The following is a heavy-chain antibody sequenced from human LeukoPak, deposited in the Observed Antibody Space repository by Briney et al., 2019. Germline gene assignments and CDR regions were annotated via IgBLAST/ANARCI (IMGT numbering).Heavy chain of an antibody. CDR3: AKFTAVTYYGGDAFDI. J-gene: IGHJ3*02. CDR2: ISGSGATT. D-gene: IGHD4-17*01. CDR1: GFTFSNYG. V-gene: IGHV3-23*01. Sequence: GGSLRLSCAASGFTFSNYGMSWVRQAPGKGLEWVSGISGSGATTYYADSVKGRFTISRDNSKNTLYLQMNSLRAEDTAVYYCAKFTAVTYYGGDAFDIWGQGTMVTVSS.